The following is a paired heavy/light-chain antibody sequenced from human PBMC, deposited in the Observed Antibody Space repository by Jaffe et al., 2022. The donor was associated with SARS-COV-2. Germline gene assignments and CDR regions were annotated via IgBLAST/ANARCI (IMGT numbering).Heavy chain of an antibody. CDR3: ASSSGDCSGEICYSFHLDQ. CDR2: IYSTGST. Sequence: QVQLQESGPGLVKPSETLSLTCTVSGDSISNYYWSWIRQPPGKGLEWIGYIYSTGSTNYNPSLKSRVTISVDTSSNQFSLKLRSVTAADTAVYYCASSSGDCSGEICYSFHLDQWGQGTLVTVSS. V-gene: IGHV4-59*01. D-gene: IGHD2-15*01. J-gene: IGHJ4*02. CDR1: GDSISNYY.
Light chain of an antibody. CDR1: QNIGTW. Sequence: DIQMTQSPSTVSASVGDRVTITCRASQNIGTWLAWYQQKPGKAPKVLIYKASSLESGVPSKFSGSGSGTEFTLTISSLQPDDFATYHCQQYKSYWTFGQGTKVEIK. V-gene: IGKV1-5*03. J-gene: IGKJ1*01. CDR2: KAS. CDR3: QQYKSYWT.